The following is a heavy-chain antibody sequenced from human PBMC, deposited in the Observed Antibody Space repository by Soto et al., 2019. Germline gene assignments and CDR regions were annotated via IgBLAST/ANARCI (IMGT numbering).Heavy chain of an antibody. Sequence: GGSLRLSCAASGFTFSNYAMNWVRQAPGKGLEWVAIIDGIGQYAFYSDSVKGRFTFSRDNSKNTIYLEMNNLRTQDTAIYLSAKGGTSDIYGIDAWGPGTAVTVSS. CDR2: IDGIGQYA. CDR1: GFTFSNYA. J-gene: IGHJ6*02. D-gene: IGHD3-16*01. CDR3: AKGGTSDIYGIDA. V-gene: IGHV3-23*01.